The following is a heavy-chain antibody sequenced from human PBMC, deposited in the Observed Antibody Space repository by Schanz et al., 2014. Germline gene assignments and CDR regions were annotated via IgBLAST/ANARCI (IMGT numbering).Heavy chain of an antibody. J-gene: IGHJ4*02. CDR2: ITGSGAT. Sequence: VQLLESGGGLVQPGGSLRLSCAASGFTFRVFAMNWVRQAPGKGLEWVSIITGSGATYYADSVKGRFTISRDNSKNTLYLQMNSLSAEDTAVYYCARDLISSGWYGWGQGTLVAVSS. CDR1: GFTFRVFA. D-gene: IGHD6-19*01. CDR3: ARDLISSGWYG. V-gene: IGHV3-23*01.